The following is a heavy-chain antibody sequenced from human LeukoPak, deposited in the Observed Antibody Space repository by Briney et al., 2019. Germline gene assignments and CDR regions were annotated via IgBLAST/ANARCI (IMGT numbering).Heavy chain of an antibody. Sequence: GGSLRLSCAASGFTFTTYGIHWVRQAPGKGLEWVSGISTSGDRTYYADSVKGRFTISRDNSKNTLYLQMNSLRAEDTAEYYCARSAVGTSCCTAVDYWGQGTLVTVSS. CDR3: ARSAVGTSCCTAVDY. CDR2: ISTSGDRT. J-gene: IGHJ4*02. CDR1: GFTFTTYG. D-gene: IGHD1-26*01. V-gene: IGHV3-23*01.